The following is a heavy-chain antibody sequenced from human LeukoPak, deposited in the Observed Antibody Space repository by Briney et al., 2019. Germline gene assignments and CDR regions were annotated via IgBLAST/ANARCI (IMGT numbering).Heavy chain of an antibody. V-gene: IGHV4-59*12. D-gene: IGHD6-19*01. CDR1: GGSISSYY. CDR3: ARVLGSGWTYYFDY. CDR2: IYYSGST. J-gene: IGHJ4*02. Sequence: KPSETLSLTCTVSGGSISSYYWSWIRQPPGKGLEWIGYIYYSGSTNYNPSLKSRVTISVDTSKNQFSLKLSSVTAADTAVYYCARVLGSGWTYYFDYWGQGTLVTVSS.